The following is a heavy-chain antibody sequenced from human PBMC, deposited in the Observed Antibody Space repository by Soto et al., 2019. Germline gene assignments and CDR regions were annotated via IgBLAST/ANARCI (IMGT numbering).Heavy chain of an antibody. CDR2: FDPEDGET. CDR3: ATEIVPRGSYCYYYKDV. Sequence: ASVKVYCKVSGYTLTELSMHWVRQAPGKGLEWMGGFDPEDGETIYAQKFQGRVTMTEDTSTDTAYMELSSLRSEDTAVYYCATEIVPRGSYCYYYKDVWSKGTTVTGSS. D-gene: IGHD2-8*01. V-gene: IGHV1-24*01. CDR1: GYTLTELS. J-gene: IGHJ6*03.